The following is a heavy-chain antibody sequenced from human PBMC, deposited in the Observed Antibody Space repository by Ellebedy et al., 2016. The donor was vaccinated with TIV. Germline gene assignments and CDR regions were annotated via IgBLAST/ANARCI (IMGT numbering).Heavy chain of an antibody. CDR2: IIPILGIA. V-gene: IGHV1-69*04. D-gene: IGHD2-15*01. J-gene: IGHJ6*02. Sequence: ASVKVSCKASGGTFSSYAISWVRQAPGQGLEWMGRIIPILGIANYAQKFQGRVTITADKSTSTAYMELSSLRSEDTAVYYCARGRDCSGGSCYSLNGMDVWGQGTTVTVSS. CDR3: ARGRDCSGGSCYSLNGMDV. CDR1: GGTFSSYA.